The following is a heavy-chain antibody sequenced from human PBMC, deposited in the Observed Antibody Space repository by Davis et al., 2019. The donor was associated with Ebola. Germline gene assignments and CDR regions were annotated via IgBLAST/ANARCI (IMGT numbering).Heavy chain of an antibody. CDR2: ISAYNGNT. V-gene: IGHV1-18*01. Sequence: ASVKVSCKASGYTFTSYGISWVRQAPGQGLEWMGWISAYNGNTNYAQKLQGRVTMTTDTSTSTAYMELRSLRSDDTAVYYCARDEKEHIVVVTAILYYYYGMDVWGKGTTVTVSS. CDR1: GYTFTSYG. D-gene: IGHD2-21*02. J-gene: IGHJ6*04. CDR3: ARDEKEHIVVVTAILYYYYGMDV.